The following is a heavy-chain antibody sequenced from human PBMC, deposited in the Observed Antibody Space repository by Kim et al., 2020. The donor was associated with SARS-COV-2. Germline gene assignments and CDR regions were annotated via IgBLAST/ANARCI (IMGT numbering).Heavy chain of an antibody. Sequence: GGSLRLSCTASGFTFSTYDMHWVRQATGKGLEWVSAIGSAGDTYYPASVKGRFTISRENAKNSLYLQMNSLRAGDTAVYYCARGIYGSGSSWGQGTLVTVSS. D-gene: IGHD3-10*01. CDR1: GFTFSTYD. CDR2: IGSAGDT. CDR3: ARGIYGSGSS. J-gene: IGHJ5*02. V-gene: IGHV3-13*01.